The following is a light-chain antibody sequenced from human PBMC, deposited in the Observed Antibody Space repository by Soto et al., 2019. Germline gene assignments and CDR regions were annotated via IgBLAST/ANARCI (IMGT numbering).Light chain of an antibody. Sequence: EIVMTHSPATQSLSPGQIASLSCXXXQSVRSSFLAWYQQKPGQAPSLLIYGASTRATGIPARFSGSGSGTEFTLTISSLQSEDFALYYCQQYNNWPPWTFGQGTKVDIK. J-gene: IGKJ1*01. CDR1: QSVRSS. CDR3: QQYNNWPPWT. CDR2: GAS. V-gene: IGKV3-15*01.